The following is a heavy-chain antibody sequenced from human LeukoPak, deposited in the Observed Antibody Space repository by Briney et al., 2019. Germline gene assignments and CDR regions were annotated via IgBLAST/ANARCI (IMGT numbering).Heavy chain of an antibody. J-gene: IGHJ3*02. Sequence: GASVKVSCKASGYSFSRNAINWVRQAPGRGLEWMGWINTKTGTPTYAQGFTGRFVFSLDISVSTAYLQISSLKAEDSAIYYCARRSPTADAFDIWGQGTMVTVSS. D-gene: IGHD4-11*01. CDR3: ARRSPTADAFDI. V-gene: IGHV7-4-1*02. CDR2: INTKTGTP. CDR1: GYSFSRNA.